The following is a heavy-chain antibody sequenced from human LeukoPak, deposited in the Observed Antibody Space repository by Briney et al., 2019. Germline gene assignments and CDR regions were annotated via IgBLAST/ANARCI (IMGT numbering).Heavy chain of an antibody. CDR1: GGSISSGDYY. D-gene: IGHD3-3*01. J-gene: IGHJ6*02. Sequence: SQTLSLTSTVSGGSISSGDYYWRWIRQPPGRGLEWIGNILYSGSAYYNPSLKSRVTISEDASENQFSLKLSSVTAADTAVYYCARDNRFLQTNYYYYGMDVWGQGTTVTVSS. V-gene: IGHV4-30-4*01. CDR3: ARDNRFLQTNYYYYGMDV. CDR2: ILYSGSA.